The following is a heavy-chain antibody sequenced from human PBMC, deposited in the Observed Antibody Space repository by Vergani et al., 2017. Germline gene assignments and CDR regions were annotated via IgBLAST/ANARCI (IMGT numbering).Heavy chain of an antibody. D-gene: IGHD2-15*01. J-gene: IGHJ6*02. Sequence: EVQLVESGGGLVQPGGSLRLSCAASGFTFSSYSMNWVRQAPGKGLEWVSYISSSSSTIYYADSVKGRFTISRDNAKNSLYLQMNSLRAEDTAVYYCARDCSGGSCQYYGMDVWGQGTTVTVSS. CDR1: GFTFSSYS. V-gene: IGHV3-48*04. CDR3: ARDCSGGSCQYYGMDV. CDR2: ISSSSSTI.